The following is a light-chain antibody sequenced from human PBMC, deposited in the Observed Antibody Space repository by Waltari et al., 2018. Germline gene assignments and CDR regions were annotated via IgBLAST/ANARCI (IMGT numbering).Light chain of an antibody. CDR3: QQYDTYPYT. CDR2: KAS. J-gene: IGKJ2*01. CDR1: PSISSW. V-gene: IGKV1-5*03. Sequence: DIQMTQSPSTLSASIGDRVTITCRASPSISSWVAWYQQRPGKAPKLLIYKASSLQVGVSSRFSGSGSGTEFTLTISSLQADDFATYYCQQYDTYPYTFGQGTKLDIK.